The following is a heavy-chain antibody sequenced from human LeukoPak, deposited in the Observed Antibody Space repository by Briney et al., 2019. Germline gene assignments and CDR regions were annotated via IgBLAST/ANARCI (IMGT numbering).Heavy chain of an antibody. J-gene: IGHJ4*02. D-gene: IGHD1-26*01. CDR1: GGSISSYY. Sequence: PSETLSLTCTVSGGSISSYYWSSIRQPAGKGLEWIGRIYTSGSTNYNPSLKGRVTMSVDTSKNQFSLKLSSVTAADTAVYYCASSTWYSGSYTDYWGQGTLVTVSS. V-gene: IGHV4-4*07. CDR2: IYTSGST. CDR3: ASSTWYSGSYTDY.